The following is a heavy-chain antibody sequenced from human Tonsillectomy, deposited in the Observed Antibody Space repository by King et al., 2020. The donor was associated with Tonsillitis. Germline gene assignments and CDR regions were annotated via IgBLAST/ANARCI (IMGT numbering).Heavy chain of an antibody. Sequence: VQLVESGGGLVQPGGSLRLSCAASGFTFSSYKMSWGRQAPGTGREWVADIKGDGSEEYYVDSVKGRFTISRDNAKNSVDLQMNSLRAEDTAVYYCARDHITIFGVIVTTVGTFDIWGQGTMVTVSS. J-gene: IGHJ3*02. CDR1: GFTFSSYK. D-gene: IGHD3-3*01. CDR3: ARDHITIFGVIVTTVGTFDI. V-gene: IGHV3-7*01. CDR2: IKGDGSEE.